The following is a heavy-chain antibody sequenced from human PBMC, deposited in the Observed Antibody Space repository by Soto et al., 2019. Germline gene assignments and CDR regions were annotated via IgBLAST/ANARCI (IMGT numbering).Heavy chain of an antibody. Sequence: GESLKISCKGPGYSFTSYWIGWVRQMPGKGLEGMGRIDSSDSYTNYSASFQGHVTISADKSISTAYLQWSSLKASDTDMYYCAREADVWGQGTTVTVSS. CDR3: AREADV. CDR2: IDSSDSYT. J-gene: IGHJ6*02. CDR1: GYSFTSYW. V-gene: IGHV5-10-1*01.